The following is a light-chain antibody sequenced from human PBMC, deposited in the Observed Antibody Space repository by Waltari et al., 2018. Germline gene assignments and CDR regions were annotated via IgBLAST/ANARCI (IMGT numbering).Light chain of an antibody. CDR1: QSVNDF. Sequence: IQLTQSSTSIYASVGDSVTITCRAQQSVNDFLNWYQHKPGQAPKLLIFAASTLQSGVPNRFSGSGSGTDFALTINGLQPDDFATYYCQQGYRTWTFGLGTTVAI. CDR3: QQGYRTWT. J-gene: IGKJ1*01. V-gene: IGKV1-39*01. CDR2: AAS.